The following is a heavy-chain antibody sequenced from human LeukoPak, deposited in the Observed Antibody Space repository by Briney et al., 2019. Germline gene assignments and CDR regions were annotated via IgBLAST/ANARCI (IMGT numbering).Heavy chain of an antibody. J-gene: IGHJ4*02. CDR3: ARGSYYGGNPFDY. Sequence: PSQTLSLTCTVSGGSISSGSYYWSWIRQPAGKGLEWIGRIYTSGSTYYNPSLKSRVTISVDTSKNQFSLKLSSVTAADTAVYYCARGSYYGGNPFDYWGQGTLVTVSS. CDR1: GGSISSGSYY. D-gene: IGHD4-23*01. CDR2: IYTSGST. V-gene: IGHV4-61*02.